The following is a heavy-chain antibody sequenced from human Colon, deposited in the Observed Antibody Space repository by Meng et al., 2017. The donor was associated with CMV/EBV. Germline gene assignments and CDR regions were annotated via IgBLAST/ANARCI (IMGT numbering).Heavy chain of an antibody. D-gene: IGHD6-13*01. J-gene: IGHJ3*02. V-gene: IGHV3-21*01. Sequence: GESLKISCTASGFTFSNYNMNWVRQAPGKGLEWVSSISSSSSYIYYVDSVKGRFTISRDNAKNSLYLQMNSLRAEDTAVYYCARDRDSSSSVDAFDIWGQGTMVTVSS. CDR1: GFTFSNYN. CDR2: ISSSSSYI. CDR3: ARDRDSSSSVDAFDI.